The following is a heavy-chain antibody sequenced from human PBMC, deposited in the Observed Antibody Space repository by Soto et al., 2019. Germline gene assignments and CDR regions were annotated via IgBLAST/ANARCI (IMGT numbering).Heavy chain of an antibody. CDR2: TYYRSKWFH. Sequence: QGQLQQSGPGLVKPSQTLSLTCAISGDSVSSDITSWNWIRQSPSRGLEWLGRTYYRSKWFHDYAESVKSRITINPDTSKIQFSLELNSMTPEDTAVYYCARGNALDVWGQGTVVTVSS. J-gene: IGHJ3*01. CDR1: GDSVSSDITS. CDR3: ARGNALDV. D-gene: IGHD3-10*01. V-gene: IGHV6-1*01.